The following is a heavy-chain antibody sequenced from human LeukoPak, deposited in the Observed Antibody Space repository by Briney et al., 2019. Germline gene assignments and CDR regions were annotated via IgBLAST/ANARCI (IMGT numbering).Heavy chain of an antibody. Sequence: GASVKVSCKASGYTFTSYGISWVRQAPGQGLEWMGWISAYNGNTNYVQKLQGRVTMTTDTSTSTAYMELRSLRSDDTAVYYCARDLYCSGGSCYSFLGDAFDIWGQGTMVTVSS. CDR1: GYTFTSYG. D-gene: IGHD2-15*01. J-gene: IGHJ3*02. V-gene: IGHV1-18*01. CDR2: ISAYNGNT. CDR3: ARDLYCSGGSCYSFLGDAFDI.